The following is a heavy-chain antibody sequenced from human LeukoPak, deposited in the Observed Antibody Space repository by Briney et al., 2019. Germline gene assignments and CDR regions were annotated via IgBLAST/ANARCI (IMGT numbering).Heavy chain of an antibody. J-gene: IGHJ4*02. CDR1: GFTFSSYG. CDR2: IRYDGSNK. D-gene: IGHD4-17*01. CDR3: AKDPNGDSKLDY. V-gene: IGHV3-30*02. Sequence: AGGSLRLSCAASGFTFSSYGMHWVRQAPGKGLEWVAFIRYDGSNKYYADSVKGRFTISRDNSKNTLYLQMNSLRAEDTAVYYCAKDPNGDSKLDYWGQGTLVTVSS.